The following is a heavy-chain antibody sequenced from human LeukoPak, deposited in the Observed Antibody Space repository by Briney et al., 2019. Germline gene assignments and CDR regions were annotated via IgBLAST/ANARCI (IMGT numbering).Heavy chain of an antibody. J-gene: IGHJ3*02. V-gene: IGHV3-21*01. CDR2: ISSSSSYI. Sequence: PGGSLRHSCAASGFTFSSYSMNWVRQAPGKGLEWVSSISSSSSYIYYADSVKGRFTISRDNAKNSLYLQMNSLRAEDTAVYYCARDRMITIFGVVTLDAFDIWGQGTMVTVSS. CDR3: ARDRMITIFGVVTLDAFDI. D-gene: IGHD3-3*01. CDR1: GFTFSSYS.